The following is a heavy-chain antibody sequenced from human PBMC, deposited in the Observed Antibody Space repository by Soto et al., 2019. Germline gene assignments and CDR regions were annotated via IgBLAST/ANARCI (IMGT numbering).Heavy chain of an antibody. CDR3: ARLAPADYWYFDL. CDR1: GFALDSRGMR. D-gene: IGHD2-2*01. V-gene: IGHV2-70*04. J-gene: IGHJ2*01. Sequence: SGPTLVNPTQTLTLTCSLSGFALDSRGMRVSWIRQPPGKALEWLARIDWDDDKFYNTSLKTRLTISKDTSKNQVVLRMTDMDPLDTATYYCARLAPADYWYFDLWGRGTLVTVSS. CDR2: IDWDDDK.